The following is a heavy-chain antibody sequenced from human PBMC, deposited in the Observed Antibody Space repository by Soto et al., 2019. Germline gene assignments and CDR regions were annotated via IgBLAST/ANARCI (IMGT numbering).Heavy chain of an antibody. V-gene: IGHV1-46*01. CDR1: GYTFTSYY. Sequence: GASVKVSCKASGYTFTSYYMHWVRQAPGQGLEWMGIINPRGGSTSYAQKFQGRVTMTRDTSTSTVYMELSSLRSEDTAVYYCARDRIAVAGTGGGYYYYGMDVWGQGTTVTVSS. J-gene: IGHJ6*02. CDR2: INPRGGST. D-gene: IGHD6-19*01. CDR3: ARDRIAVAGTGGGYYYYGMDV.